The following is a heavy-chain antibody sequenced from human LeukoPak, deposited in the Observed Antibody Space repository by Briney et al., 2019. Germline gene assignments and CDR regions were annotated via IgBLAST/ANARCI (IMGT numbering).Heavy chain of an antibody. CDR1: GFTFSSYA. CDR3: AREETYATVVTLSKEHNAFDI. V-gene: IGHV3-23*01. J-gene: IGHJ3*02. CDR2: ITGSGGST. Sequence: GGSLRLSCAASGFTFSSYAMSWVRQAQGKGLEWVSAITGSGGSTYYADSVKGRFTISRDNSKNTLYLQMNSLRAEDTAVYYCAREETYATVVTLSKEHNAFDIWGQGTMVTVSS. D-gene: IGHD4-23*01.